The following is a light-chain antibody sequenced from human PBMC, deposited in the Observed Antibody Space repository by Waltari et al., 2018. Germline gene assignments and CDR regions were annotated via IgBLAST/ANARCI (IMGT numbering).Light chain of an antibody. CDR2: GAS. V-gene: IGKV3-20*01. J-gene: IGKJ1*01. Sequence: EIVLTQSPGTLSLSLGERATVPCRSSQSVSRALACYQQKPGQAPTLLIHGASTSSNGIPDEFSGSGSGTDFSLTISRLEPDDFAVYYCQHYLRLPVTFGQGTTVEI. CDR3: QHYLRLPVT. CDR1: QSVSRA.